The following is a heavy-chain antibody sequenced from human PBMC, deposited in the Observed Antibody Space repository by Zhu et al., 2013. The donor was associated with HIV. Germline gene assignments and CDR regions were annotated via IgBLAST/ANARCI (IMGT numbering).Heavy chain of an antibody. Sequence: YTFTNHYMHWIRQAPGQGLEWMGWISAYNGNTNYAQKLQGRVTMATDTSTSTAYMELRSLRSDDTAVYYCARGDFWSGYYLGDYWGQGTLVTVSS. J-gene: IGHJ4*02. CDR1: YTFTNHY. D-gene: IGHD3-3*01. CDR2: ISAYNGNT. V-gene: IGHV1-18*04. CDR3: ARGDFWSGYYLGDY.